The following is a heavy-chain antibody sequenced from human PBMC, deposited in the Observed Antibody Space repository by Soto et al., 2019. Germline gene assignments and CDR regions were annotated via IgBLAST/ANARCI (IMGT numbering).Heavy chain of an antibody. J-gene: IGHJ5*02. CDR1: GGTFSSYA. Sequence: QVQLVQSGAEVKKPGSSVKVSCKASGGTFSSYAISWVRQAPGQGLEWMGGIIPIFGTANYAQKFQGRVTITADESTSTAYMELSRLSSEDTAVYYCARVRRHLDRVWFDPWGQGTLVTVSS. V-gene: IGHV1-69*12. CDR2: IIPIFGTA. CDR3: ARVRRHLDRVWFDP.